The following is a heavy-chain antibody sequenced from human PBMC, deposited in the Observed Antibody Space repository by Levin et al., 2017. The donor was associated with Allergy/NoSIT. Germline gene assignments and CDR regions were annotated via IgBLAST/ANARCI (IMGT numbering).Heavy chain of an antibody. CDR2: INWNGGYT. D-gene: IGHD3-3*01. Sequence: GGSLRLSCAGSGFIFDDYGMSWVRQAPGKGLEWVSGINWNGGYTSYSGSVKGRFTISRDNAKNSLFLQMNSLRAEDTALYYCARGRFWSGSLGLDYGMDVWGQGTTVTVSS. J-gene: IGHJ6*02. CDR3: ARGRFWSGSLGLDYGMDV. CDR1: GFIFDDYG. V-gene: IGHV3-20*04.